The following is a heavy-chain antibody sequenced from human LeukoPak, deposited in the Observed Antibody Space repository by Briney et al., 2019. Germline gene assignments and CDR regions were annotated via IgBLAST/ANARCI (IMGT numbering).Heavy chain of an antibody. CDR1: GGSISSGSYY. V-gene: IGHV4-61*02. D-gene: IGHD6-13*01. J-gene: IGHJ5*02. CDR2: IYTSGST. CDR3: ASGSSSWDWFDP. Sequence: SETLSLTCTVSGGSISSGSYYWSWIRQPAGKGLEWIGRIYTSGSTNYNPSLKSRVTIPVDTSKNQFSLKLSSVTAADTAVYYCASGSSSWDWFDPWGQGTLVTVSS.